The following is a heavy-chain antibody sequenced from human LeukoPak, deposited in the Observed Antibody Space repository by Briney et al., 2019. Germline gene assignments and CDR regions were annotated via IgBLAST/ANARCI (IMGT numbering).Heavy chain of an antibody. CDR1: GGSISSYY. D-gene: IGHD6-13*01. CDR2: IYYSGST. CDR3: ASVYGQQLAYFDY. V-gene: IGHV4-59*01. Sequence: SETLSLTCTVSGGSISSYYWSWIRQPPGKGLEWIGYIYYSGSTNYNPSLKSRVTISVDTSKNQFSLKLSSVTAADTAVYYCASVYGQQLAYFDYWGQGTLVTVSS. J-gene: IGHJ4*02.